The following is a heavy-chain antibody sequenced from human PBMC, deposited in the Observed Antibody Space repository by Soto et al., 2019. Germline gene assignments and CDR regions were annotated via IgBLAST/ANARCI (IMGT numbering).Heavy chain of an antibody. J-gene: IGHJ5*02. V-gene: IGHV1-3*05. CDR2: LNVGNGGT. D-gene: IGHD2-15*01. CDR1: GYTFTTYP. CDR3: ATDRGGYCSGGICPEAWFDP. Sequence: QVQLVQSGADEKKPGASVKVSCKASGYTFTTYPMNWLRQAPGQRPEWMGWLNVGNGGTKYSQKFQGRVSITRDTSASTSYMQLSRLRSDDTAVYYCATDRGGYCSGGICPEAWFDPWGQGTLVTVTS.